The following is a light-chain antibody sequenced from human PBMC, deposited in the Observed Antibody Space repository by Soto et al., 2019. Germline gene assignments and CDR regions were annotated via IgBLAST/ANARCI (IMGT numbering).Light chain of an antibody. V-gene: IGLV2-14*01. J-gene: IGLJ1*01. CDR2: EVS. CDR3: SSYTSSSTYV. Sequence: QSALTQPASVSGSPGQSITISCTGTSSDVGGYNYVSWYQQHPGKAPKLMIYEVSNRPSGVSHRFSGSKSGNTASLTISGLQADDEADYYCSSYTSSSTYVFGTGTKVTVL. CDR1: SSDVGGYNY.